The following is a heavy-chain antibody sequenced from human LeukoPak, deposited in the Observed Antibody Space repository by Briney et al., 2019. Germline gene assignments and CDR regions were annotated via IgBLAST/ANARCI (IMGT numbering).Heavy chain of an antibody. J-gene: IGHJ4*02. CDR2: INHSGST. CDR3: ASYSRDLSSGWYFDC. V-gene: IGHV4-34*01. Sequence: GSLRLSCAASGFTFSNYGMHWVRQPPGKGLEWIGEINHSGSTNYNPSLKSRVTISVDTSKNQFSLRLSSVTAADTAVYYCASYSRDLSSGWYFDCWGQGTLVTVSS. CDR1: GFTFSNYG. D-gene: IGHD6-19*01.